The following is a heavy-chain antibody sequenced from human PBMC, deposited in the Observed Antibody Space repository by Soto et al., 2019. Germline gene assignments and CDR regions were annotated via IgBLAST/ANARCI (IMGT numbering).Heavy chain of an antibody. D-gene: IGHD1-26*01. CDR1: GYTFTGYY. J-gene: IGHJ6*02. V-gene: IGHV1-2*04. Sequence: ASVKVSCKASGYTFTGYYMHWVRQAPGQGLEWMGWINPNSGGTNYAQKFQGWVTMTRDTSISTAYMELSRLRSDDTAVYYCAITTSDNYYSMDVWGQGTTVTVSS. CDR2: INPNSGGT. CDR3: AITTSDNYYSMDV.